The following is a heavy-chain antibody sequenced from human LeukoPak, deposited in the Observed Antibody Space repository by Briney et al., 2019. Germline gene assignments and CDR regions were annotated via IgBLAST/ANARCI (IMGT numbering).Heavy chain of an antibody. CDR2: IYSDGST. Sequence: GGSLRLSCAASGFTVRSNYMSWVRQAPGKGLEWVSEIYSDGSTYYAASVKGRFSISRDNTKNSLYLQMNSLRAEDTAVYYCAREVHGGGYDLWGGQGTLVTVSS. J-gene: IGHJ4*02. CDR1: GFTVRSNY. CDR3: AREVHGGGYDLW. V-gene: IGHV3-53*01. D-gene: IGHD5-12*01.